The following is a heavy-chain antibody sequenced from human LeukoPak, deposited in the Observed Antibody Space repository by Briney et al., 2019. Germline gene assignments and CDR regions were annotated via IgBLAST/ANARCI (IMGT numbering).Heavy chain of an antibody. D-gene: IGHD3-22*01. CDR3: ARAFGDSSANYFDY. J-gene: IGHJ4*02. V-gene: IGHV4-59*01. CDR2: IYYSGST. CDR1: GGSISSYY. Sequence: SETLSLTCTVSGGSISSYYWSWIRQPPGKGPEWIGYIYYSGSTNYNPSLKSRVTISVDTSKNQFSLKLSSVTAADTAVYYCARAFGDSSANYFDYWGQGTLVTVSS.